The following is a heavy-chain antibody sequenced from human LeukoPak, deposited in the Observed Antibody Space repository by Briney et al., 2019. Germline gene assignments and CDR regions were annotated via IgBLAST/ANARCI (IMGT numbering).Heavy chain of an antibody. D-gene: IGHD2-15*01. J-gene: IGHJ4*02. Sequence: SETLSLTCTVSGGSISSSSYYWGWIRQPPGKGLEWIGSIYYSGSTYYNPSLKSRVTIFVDTSKNQFSLKLSSVTAADTAVYYCASAHHTYCSGGSCYSWPVPDFIDYWGQGTLVTVSS. CDR2: IYYSGST. CDR1: GGSISSSSYY. CDR3: ASAHHTYCSGGSCYSWPVPDFIDY. V-gene: IGHV4-39*01.